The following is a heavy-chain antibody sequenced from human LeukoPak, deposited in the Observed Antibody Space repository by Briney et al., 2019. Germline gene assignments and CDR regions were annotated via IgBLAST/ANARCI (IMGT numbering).Heavy chain of an antibody. J-gene: IGHJ4*02. Sequence: SETLSLTCTVTGGSISYYYWSWIRQSPGKGLEWIGYIYYNGSTNYNPSLKSRVTISVDMSKNQFSLKVTSVTAADTAIYYCARKGGHFDYWGQGTLVTVSS. V-gene: IGHV4-59*01. CDR3: ARKGGHFDY. CDR2: IYYNGST. D-gene: IGHD2-15*01. CDR1: GGSISYYY.